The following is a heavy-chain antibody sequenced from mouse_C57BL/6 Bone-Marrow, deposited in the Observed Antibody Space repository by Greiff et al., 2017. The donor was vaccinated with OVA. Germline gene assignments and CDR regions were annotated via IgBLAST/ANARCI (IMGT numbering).Heavy chain of an antibody. CDR2: IYPGGGYT. CDR1: GYTFTNYW. V-gene: IGHV1-63*01. J-gene: IGHJ3*01. Sequence: QVQLKESGAELVRPGPSVKMSCKASGYTFTNYWIGWAKQRPGHGLEWIGDIYPGGGYTNYNEKFKGKATLTADKSSSTAYMQFSSLTSEDSAIYYCAIITTGYWGQGTLVTVSA. CDR3: AIITTGY. D-gene: IGHD1-1*01.